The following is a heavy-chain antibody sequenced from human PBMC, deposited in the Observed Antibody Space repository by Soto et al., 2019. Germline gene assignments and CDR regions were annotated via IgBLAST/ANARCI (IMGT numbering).Heavy chain of an antibody. J-gene: IGHJ6*02. CDR2: ISYDGNNK. D-gene: IGHD4-17*01. V-gene: IGHV3-30*18. CDR1: GFTFSSYG. CDR3: AKILQLGDYAYYYYGMDV. Sequence: QVQLVESGGGVVQPGRSLRLSCAASGFTFSSYGMHWVRQAPGKGLEWVAVISYDGNNKYYADSVKGRFTISRDNSKNTLYLQMNSLRAEDTAVYYCAKILQLGDYAYYYYGMDVWGHGTTVTVSS.